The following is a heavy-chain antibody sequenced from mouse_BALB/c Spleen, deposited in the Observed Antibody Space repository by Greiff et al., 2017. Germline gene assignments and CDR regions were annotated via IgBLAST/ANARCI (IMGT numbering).Heavy chain of an antibody. Sequence: EVQRVESGGGLVKPGGSLKLSCAASGFTFSSYAMSWVRQSPEKRLEWVAEISSGGSYTYYPDTVTGRFTISRDNAKNTLYLEMSSLRSEDTAMYYCARVEGGYYDYAMDYWGQGTSVTVSS. D-gene: IGHD2-3*01. CDR1: GFTFSSYA. V-gene: IGHV5-9-4*01. CDR3: ARVEGGYYDYAMDY. J-gene: IGHJ4*01. CDR2: ISSGGSYT.